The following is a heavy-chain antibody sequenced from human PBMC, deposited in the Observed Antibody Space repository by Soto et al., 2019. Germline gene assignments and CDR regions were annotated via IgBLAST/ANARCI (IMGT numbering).Heavy chain of an antibody. V-gene: IGHV3-23*01. J-gene: IGHJ5*01. CDR3: AKDAVPYNGKWDWFDS. CDR2: IGGTGSDT. D-gene: IGHD1-26*01. CDR1: RFTFSDFA. Sequence: DVQLLESGGGLVQPGGSLTLSCAASRFTFSDFAMSWVRQAPGKGLEWVSSIGGTGSDTYYADSVKGRFTISRDNSRKTLFLEMDNPRDEDTAVYYCAKDAVPYNGKWDWFDSWGQGTLVTVSS.